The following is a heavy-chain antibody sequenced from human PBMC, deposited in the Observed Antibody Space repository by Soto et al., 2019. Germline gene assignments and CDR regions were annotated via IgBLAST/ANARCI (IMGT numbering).Heavy chain of an antibody. CDR1: GYTFTSYA. V-gene: IGHV1-3*01. CDR2: INAGNGNT. Sequence: QVQLVQSGAEVKKPGASVKVSCKASGYTFTSYAMHWVRQAPGQRLEWMGWINAGNGNTKYSQKFKGRVTITRDTSASTAYMELSSLRSEDTAVYYCARDLTLSYCGGDCYSNDAFDIWGQGTMVTVSS. CDR3: ARDLTLSYCGGDCYSNDAFDI. J-gene: IGHJ3*02. D-gene: IGHD2-21*01.